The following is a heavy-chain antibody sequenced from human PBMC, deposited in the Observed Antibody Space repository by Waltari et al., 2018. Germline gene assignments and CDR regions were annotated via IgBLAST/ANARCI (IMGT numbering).Heavy chain of an antibody. CDR2: IYHSGST. V-gene: IGHV4-38-2*02. D-gene: IGHD1-26*01. Sequence: QVQLQESGPGLVKPSETLSLTCPVSGYSISRGYYWGWIRQPPEKGLEWIGSIYHSGSTYYNPSLKSRVTISIDTSKNQFSLRLSSVTAADTAVYYCARAHSGSYSYVNWFDPWGQGTLVTVSS. J-gene: IGHJ5*02. CDR3: ARAHSGSYSYVNWFDP. CDR1: GYSISRGYY.